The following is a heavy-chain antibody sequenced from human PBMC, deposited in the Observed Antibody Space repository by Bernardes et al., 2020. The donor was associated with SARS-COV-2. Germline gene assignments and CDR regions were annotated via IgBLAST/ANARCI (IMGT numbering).Heavy chain of an antibody. CDR2: IWCDGSKK. CDR1: GLMFSTYG. J-gene: IGHJ6*02. D-gene: IGHD3-16*01. CDR3: AAGGGTEYLYGMDV. Sequence: GGSLRLSCAASGLMFSTYGMHWVRQAPGKGLEWVSGIWCDGSKKYYGDSVRGRFTISRDNSKNTLYLQMDSLRADDTAVYYCAAGGGTEYLYGMDVWVQGTTVIVS. V-gene: IGHV3-33*01.